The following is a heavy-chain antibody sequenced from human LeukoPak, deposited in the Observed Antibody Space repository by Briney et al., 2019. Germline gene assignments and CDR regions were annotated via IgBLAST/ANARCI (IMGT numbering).Heavy chain of an antibody. V-gene: IGHV4-59*01. J-gene: IGHJ4*02. D-gene: IGHD6-13*01. CDR2: IYYNGST. Sequence: PSETLSLTCTVPVDSISSYYWSWIRQPPGKGLEWIGYIYYNGSTNNNPSLKSRVPISVDTSKNQFSLKLSSVTAADTAVYYCARSSSRPYYFDYWGQGTLVTVSS. CDR1: VDSISSYY. CDR3: ARSSSRPYYFDY.